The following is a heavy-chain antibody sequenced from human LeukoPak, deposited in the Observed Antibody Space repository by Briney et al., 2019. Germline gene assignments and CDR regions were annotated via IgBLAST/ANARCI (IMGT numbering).Heavy chain of an antibody. CDR2: ISGDGGST. Sequence: GGSLRLSCAASGFTFDDYAMHWVRQAPGKGLEWVSLISGDGGSTYYADSVKGRFTVSRDNSKNSLYLQMNSLRTEDTALYYCAKARGYGSGSYYFDYWGQGTLVTVSS. CDR1: GFTFDDYA. D-gene: IGHD3-10*01. J-gene: IGHJ4*02. CDR3: AKARGYGSGSYYFDY. V-gene: IGHV3-43*02.